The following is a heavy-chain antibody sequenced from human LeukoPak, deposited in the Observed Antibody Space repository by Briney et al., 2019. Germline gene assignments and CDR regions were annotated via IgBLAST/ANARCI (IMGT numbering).Heavy chain of an antibody. CDR3: AKDPSGSYYRGAFDY. CDR2: ISGSGGGI. Sequence: PGGSLRLSCAASGFTFSSYAMSWVRQAPGKGLQWVSVISGSGGGIYQADSVKGRFTISRDNSKNTLYLQMDSLGAEDTAVYYCAKDPSGSYYRGAFDYWGQGTLVTVSS. J-gene: IGHJ4*02. CDR1: GFTFSSYA. D-gene: IGHD1-26*01. V-gene: IGHV3-23*01.